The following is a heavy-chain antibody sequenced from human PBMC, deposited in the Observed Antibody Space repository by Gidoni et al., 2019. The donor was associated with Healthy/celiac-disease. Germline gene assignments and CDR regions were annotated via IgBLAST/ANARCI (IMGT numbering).Heavy chain of an antibody. V-gene: IGHV3-15*01. Sequence: EVQLVESGGGLVKPGGSLRLSCAASGFTFSNAWMRWVRQAPGKGLEWVGRIKSKTDGGTTDYAAPVKGRFTISRDDSKNTLYLQMNSLKTEDTAVYYCTTYLPRYSGDYGVTGFDYWGQGTLVTVSS. CDR1: GFTFSNAW. CDR2: IKSKTDGGTT. J-gene: IGHJ4*02. CDR3: TTYLPRYSGDYGVTGFDY. D-gene: IGHD4-17*01.